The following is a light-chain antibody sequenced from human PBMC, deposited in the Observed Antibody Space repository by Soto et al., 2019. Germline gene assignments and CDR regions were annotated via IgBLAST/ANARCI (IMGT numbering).Light chain of an antibody. CDR1: QSVSSY. V-gene: IGKV3-11*01. CDR2: DAS. Sequence: EIVLTQSPATLSLSPGERATLSCGASQSVSSYLAWYQQKPGQAPRLLIYDASSRATGIPARFSGSGSGTDFTLTISSLEPEDFAVYYCQLRSNWPPTWTFGQGTKVEIK. CDR3: QLRSNWPPTWT. J-gene: IGKJ1*01.